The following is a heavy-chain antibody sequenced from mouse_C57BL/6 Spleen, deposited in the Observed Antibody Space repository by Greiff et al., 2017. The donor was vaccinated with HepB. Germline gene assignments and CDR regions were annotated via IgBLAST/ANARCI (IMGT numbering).Heavy chain of an antibody. D-gene: IGHD1-1*01. Sequence: EVQLQQSGPELVKPGASVKISCKASGYTFTDYYMNWVKQSHGKSLEWIGDINPNNGGTSYNQKFKGKATLTVDKSSSTAYMELRSLTSEDSAVYYCARSRGYYDYSDYWGQGTTLTVSS. V-gene: IGHV1-26*01. CDR2: INPNNGGT. CDR1: GYTFTDYY. CDR3: ARSRGYYDYSDY. J-gene: IGHJ2*01.